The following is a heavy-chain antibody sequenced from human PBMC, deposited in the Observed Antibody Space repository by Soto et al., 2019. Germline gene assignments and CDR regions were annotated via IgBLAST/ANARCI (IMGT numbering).Heavy chain of an antibody. V-gene: IGHV1-69*13. J-gene: IGHJ4*02. D-gene: IGHD3-10*01. Sequence: SLNVSCDASVATFSIYATMFVRQAPGQGLEWMGGIIPIFGTANYAQKFQGRVTITADESTSTAYMELSSLRSEDTAVYYCARSRMVRGVMAHFGYWGQGTLVTVSS. CDR3: ARSRMVRGVMAHFGY. CDR2: IIPIFGTA. CDR1: VATFSIYA.